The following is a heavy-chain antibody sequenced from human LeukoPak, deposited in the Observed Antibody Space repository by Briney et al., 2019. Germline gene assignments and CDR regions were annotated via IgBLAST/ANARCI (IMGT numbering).Heavy chain of an antibody. Sequence: SETLSPTCTVSGGSISSSSYYWSWIRQPPGKGLEWIGYIYYSGSTNYNPSLKSRVTISVDTSKNQFSLQLSSVTAADTAVYYCARLGKLYDSSGYSIDFWGQGTLVTVSS. D-gene: IGHD3-22*01. J-gene: IGHJ4*02. CDR2: IYYSGST. CDR1: GGSISSSSYY. CDR3: ARLGKLYDSSGYSIDF. V-gene: IGHV4-61*05.